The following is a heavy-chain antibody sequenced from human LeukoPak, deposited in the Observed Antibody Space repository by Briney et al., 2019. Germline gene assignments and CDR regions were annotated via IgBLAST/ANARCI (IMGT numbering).Heavy chain of an antibody. CDR2: INNDGSGT. CDR3: VRGGESTWS. D-gene: IGHD2-15*01. V-gene: IGHV3-74*01. J-gene: IGHJ5*02. CDR1: GFTFSSYW. Sequence: PGGSLRLSCAASGFTFSSYWMHWVRHAPGKGPVWVSRINNDGSGTPYADSVKGRFTISRDDAKNTLYLQMNSLRAEDTAVYYCVRGGESTWSWGQGTLVTVSS.